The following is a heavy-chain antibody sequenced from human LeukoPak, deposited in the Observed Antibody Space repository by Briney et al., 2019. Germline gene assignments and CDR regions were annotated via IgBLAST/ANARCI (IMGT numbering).Heavy chain of an antibody. V-gene: IGHV3-72*01. Sequence: PGGSLTLSCAASGFKFSDHYSDWLRQAPGKGLEWVGRSRNKASRYTTEYAAPVEGRFTISRDVSESSLYLQMNSLRTEYTAVYYCGRFAINANNGRDVWRQGTTVTLPS. CDR2: SRNKASRYTT. CDR3: GRFAINANNGRDV. CDR1: GFKFSDHY. J-gene: IGHJ6*02.